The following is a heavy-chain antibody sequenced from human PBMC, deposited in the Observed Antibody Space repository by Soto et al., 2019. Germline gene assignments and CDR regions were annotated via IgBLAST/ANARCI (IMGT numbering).Heavy chain of an antibody. CDR2: ISGSGGST. V-gene: IGHV3-23*01. CDR3: AKPTTGSGSYSSYAFDI. J-gene: IGHJ3*02. D-gene: IGHD1-26*01. Sequence: GGSLRLSCAASGFTFSSYAMSWVRQAPGKGLEWVSAISGSGGSTYYADSVKGRFTISRDNSKNTLYLQMNSLRAEDTAVYYCAKPTTGSGSYSSYAFDIWGQGTMVTVSS. CDR1: GFTFSSYA.